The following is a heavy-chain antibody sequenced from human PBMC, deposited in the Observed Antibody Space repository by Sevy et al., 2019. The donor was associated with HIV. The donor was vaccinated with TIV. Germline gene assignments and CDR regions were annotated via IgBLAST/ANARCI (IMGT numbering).Heavy chain of an antibody. Sequence: SETLSLTCAVSGGSISNNKRWSWVRQSPGKGLEWIGEIYHLGSTNYNPSLKSRVTISVDQSKNQFSLELNSVTAADTAVYYCALNGHYSIDIWGQGTMVTVSS. V-gene: IGHV4-4*02. J-gene: IGHJ3*02. D-gene: IGHD3-3*01. CDR2: IYHLGST. CDR1: GGSISNNKR. CDR3: ALNGHYSIDI.